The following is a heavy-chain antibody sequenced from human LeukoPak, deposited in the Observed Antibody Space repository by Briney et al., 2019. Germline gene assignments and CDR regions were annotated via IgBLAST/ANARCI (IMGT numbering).Heavy chain of an antibody. CDR1: GFTFRNYW. J-gene: IGHJ4*02. V-gene: IGHV3-11*06. CDR2: MSSSSSYT. CDR3: AGDRGYGRTDY. D-gene: IGHD2-2*01. Sequence: GGSLRLSCAASGFTFRNYWMSWVRQAPGKGLEWVSHMSSSSSYTNYADSVKGRFTISRDNAKNSLYLQMNSLRAEDTAVYYCAGDRGYGRTDYWGQGTLVTVSS.